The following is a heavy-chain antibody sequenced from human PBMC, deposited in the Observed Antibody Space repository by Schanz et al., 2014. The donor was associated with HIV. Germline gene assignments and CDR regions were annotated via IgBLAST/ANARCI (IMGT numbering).Heavy chain of an antibody. Sequence: EVQLVESGGGLVQPGGSLRLSCAVSGFTITSYGMSWVRQAPGKGLEWVSSISESGGRSYYADSVNGRFTISRDNSKNTLYLQMTTLRTEDTAVYYCAKPEYDSRGNSQSHFDSWGQGTLVTVSS. V-gene: IGHV3-23*04. CDR1: GFTITSYG. CDR2: ISESGGRS. CDR3: AKPEYDSRGNSQSHFDS. D-gene: IGHD3-22*01. J-gene: IGHJ4*02.